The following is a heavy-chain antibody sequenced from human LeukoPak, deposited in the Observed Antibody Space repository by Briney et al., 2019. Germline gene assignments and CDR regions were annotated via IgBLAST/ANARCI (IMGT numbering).Heavy chain of an antibody. V-gene: IGHV4-39*01. CDR3: ARYYGSGSNDY. J-gene: IGHJ4*02. CDR1: GGSISSSSYY. Sequence: PSETLSLTCTVSGGSISSSSYYWGWIRQPPGKGLEWIGSIYYSGSTYYNPSLKSRVTISVDTSKNQFSLKLSSVTAADTAVYYCARYYGSGSNDYWGRGTLVTVSS. D-gene: IGHD3-10*01. CDR2: IYYSGST.